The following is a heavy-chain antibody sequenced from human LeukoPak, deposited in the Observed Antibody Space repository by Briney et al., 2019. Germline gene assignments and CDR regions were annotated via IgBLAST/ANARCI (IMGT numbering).Heavy chain of an antibody. CDR1: GFTFSSYS. V-gene: IGHV3-21*01. Sequence: GGSLRLSCAASGFTFSSYSMNWVRQAPGKGLEWVSSISSSSSYIYYADSVKGRFTISRDNAKNSLCLQMNSLRAEDTAVYYCARDLARRGVALDYWGQGTLVTVSS. CDR3: ARDLARRGVALDY. D-gene: IGHD2-15*01. J-gene: IGHJ4*02. CDR2: ISSSSSYI.